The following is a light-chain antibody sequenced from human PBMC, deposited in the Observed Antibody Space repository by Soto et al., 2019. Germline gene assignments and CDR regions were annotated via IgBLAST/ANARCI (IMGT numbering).Light chain of an antibody. CDR3: QTWGTGVWV. J-gene: IGLJ3*02. V-gene: IGLV4-69*01. CDR2: LNSDGSH. Sequence: QLVLTQSPSASASLGASVKLTCTLSSGHSSYALAWHQQQPAKGPRYLMKLNSDGSHSKGDGIPDRFSGSSSGAERYLTISSRQSEDEADYYCQTWGTGVWVFGGGTKVTVL. CDR1: SGHSSYA.